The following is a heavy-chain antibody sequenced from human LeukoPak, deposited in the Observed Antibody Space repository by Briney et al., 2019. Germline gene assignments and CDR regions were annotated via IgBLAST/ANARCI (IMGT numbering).Heavy chain of an antibody. Sequence: ESGPTLVKPSETLSLTCTVSGGSISSSSYYWGWIRQPPGKGLEWIGSIYYTGSTYYNPSLKSRVTISVDTSKNQFSLKLSSVTAADRAVYYCARGLDTAMVEQYSFDYWGQGTLVTVSS. D-gene: IGHD5-18*01. V-gene: IGHV4-39*01. CDR3: ARGLDTAMVEQYSFDY. CDR1: GGSISSSSYY. J-gene: IGHJ4*02. CDR2: IYYTGST.